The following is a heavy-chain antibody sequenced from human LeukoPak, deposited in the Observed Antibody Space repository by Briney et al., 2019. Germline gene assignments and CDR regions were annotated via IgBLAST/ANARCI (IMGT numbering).Heavy chain of an antibody. CDR2: ISVNNGGT. J-gene: IGHJ1*01. D-gene: IGHD2-2*01. CDR1: GYTFTTYS. CDR3: ATATQPRGYFLH. Sequence: HEASVKVSCKASGYTFTTYSLAWVRQAPGQSLEWMGWISVNNGGTNYAQSFQDRVTLTRDTSTNTAYLELRSLRSDDTTIIYCATATQPRGYFLHWGQGTLVTVSS. V-gene: IGHV1-18*01.